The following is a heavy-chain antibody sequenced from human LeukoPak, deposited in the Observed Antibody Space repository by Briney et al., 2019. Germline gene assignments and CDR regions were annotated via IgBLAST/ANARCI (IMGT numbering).Heavy chain of an antibody. Sequence: ASVKVSCKASGYTFTGYYMHWVRQAPGQGPEWMGWINPNSGGTSYAQKFQGRVTMTRDTSISTAYMELSRLRSDDTAVYYCARGNDYGDYFDYWGQGTLVTVSS. CDR2: INPNSGGT. CDR1: GYTFTGYY. V-gene: IGHV1-2*02. CDR3: ARGNDYGDYFDY. J-gene: IGHJ4*02. D-gene: IGHD4-17*01.